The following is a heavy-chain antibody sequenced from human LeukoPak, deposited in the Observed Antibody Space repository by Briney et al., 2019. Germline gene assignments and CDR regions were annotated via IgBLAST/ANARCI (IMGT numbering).Heavy chain of an antibody. CDR1: GGSISSGDYY. J-gene: IGHJ3*02. CDR2: IYYSGST. D-gene: IGHD2-2*01. CDR3: ARERPGYCSSTSCYPNDAFDI. Sequence: SQTLSLTCTVSGGSISSGDYYWSWIRQPPGKGLEWIGYIYYSGSTYYNPSLKSRVTISVDTSKNQFSLKLSSVTAADTAVYYCARERPGYCSSTSCYPNDAFDIWGQGTTVTVSS. V-gene: IGHV4-30-4*01.